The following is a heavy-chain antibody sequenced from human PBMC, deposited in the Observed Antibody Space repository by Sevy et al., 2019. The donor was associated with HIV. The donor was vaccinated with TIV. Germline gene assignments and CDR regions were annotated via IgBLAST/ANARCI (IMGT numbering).Heavy chain of an antibody. CDR1: GYTFTSYY. CDR2: INPSGGST. D-gene: IGHD3-10*01. J-gene: IGHJ4*02. Sequence: ASVKVSCKASGYTFTSYYMHWVRQAPGQGLEWMGLINPSGGSTSYAQKFQGRVTMTSDTSTSTVYMELSSLRSEDTAVYYCARESTALLWFGELLLDYWGQGTLVTVSS. V-gene: IGHV1-46*01. CDR3: ARESTALLWFGELLLDY.